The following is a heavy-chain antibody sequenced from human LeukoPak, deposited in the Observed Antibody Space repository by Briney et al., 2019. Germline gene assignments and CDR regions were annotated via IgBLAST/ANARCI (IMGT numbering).Heavy chain of an antibody. CDR2: MNPNSGNT. CDR3: ARVYYYGSGSYYNY. V-gene: IGHV1-8*01. Sequence: ASVKVSCKASGYTFTSYDTNWVRQATGQGLEWMGWMNPNSGNTGYAQKFQGRVTMTRNTSISTAYMELSSLRSEDTAVYYCARVYYYGSGSYYNYWGQGTLVTVSS. J-gene: IGHJ4*02. D-gene: IGHD3-10*01. CDR1: GYTFTSYD.